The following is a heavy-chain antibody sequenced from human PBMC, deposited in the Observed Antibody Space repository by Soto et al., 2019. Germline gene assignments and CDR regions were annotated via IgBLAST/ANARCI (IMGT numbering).Heavy chain of an antibody. Sequence: RTCAVSGNSVASGGGGWIWIKQSPSGGLEWLGRTYYRSKWYSEYAISVQSRITVNADTSKNQVSPQLDSVTPDDTAVYYCARLIGNSWLDSWGQRALVSVPS. D-gene: IGHD2-8*01. CDR2: TYYRSKWYS. CDR1: GNSVASGGGG. J-gene: IGHJ5*01. CDR3: ARLIGNSWLDS. V-gene: IGHV6-1*01.